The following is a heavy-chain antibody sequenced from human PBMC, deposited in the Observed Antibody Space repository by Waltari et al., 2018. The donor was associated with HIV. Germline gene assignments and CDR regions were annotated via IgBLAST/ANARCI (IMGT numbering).Heavy chain of an antibody. Sequence: QVQLQQWGAGLLKPSETLSLTCAVYGGSFSGYFWTWIRQAPGKGLEWIGEINQSGNTGYNPSLKSRVTTSIDTSKNQFSLRLNSVTAADTAVYYCARVFGGGHFDYWGRGTLVTVS. D-gene: IGHD3-10*01. J-gene: IGHJ4*02. CDR1: GGSFSGYF. CDR3: ARVFGGGHFDY. V-gene: IGHV4-34*01. CDR2: INQSGNT.